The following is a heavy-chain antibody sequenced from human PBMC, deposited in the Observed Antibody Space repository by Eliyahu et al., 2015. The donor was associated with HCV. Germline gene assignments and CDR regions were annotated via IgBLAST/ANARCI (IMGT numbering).Heavy chain of an antibody. J-gene: IGHJ5*02. D-gene: IGHD3-22*01. CDR3: ARHSPNRYYYDSSGSSLGH. Sequence: EVQLVQSGAEVKKPGESLRISCNGSGYSFTSYXISWVRQMPGKGLEWMGXIDPSDXYTNYSPSFQGHVTISADKSISTAYLKWSSLKASDTAMYYCARHSPNRYYYDSSGSSLGHWGQGTLVTVSS. CDR1: GYSFTSYX. CDR2: IDPSDXYT. V-gene: IGHV5-10-1*03.